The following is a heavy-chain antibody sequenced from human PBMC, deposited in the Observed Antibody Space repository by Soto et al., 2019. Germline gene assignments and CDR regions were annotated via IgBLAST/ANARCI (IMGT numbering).Heavy chain of an antibody. CDR1: GGSVSSVSYY. CDR3: ARDGHTHFYYYYGMDV. CDR2: IYYSGST. J-gene: IGHJ6*02. Sequence: QVQLQESGPGLVKPSETLSLTCTVSGGSVSSVSYYWSWIRQPPGQGLEWIGYIYYSGSTNYNPSLKSRVTMSVDRSKNQFSLELSSVTAADTAVYYCARDGHTHFYYYYGMDVWGQGTTVTVSS. V-gene: IGHV4-61*01.